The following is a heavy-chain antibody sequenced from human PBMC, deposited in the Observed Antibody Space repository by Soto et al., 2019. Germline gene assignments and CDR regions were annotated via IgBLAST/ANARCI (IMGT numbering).Heavy chain of an antibody. CDR2: IYWDDDK. CDR3: AQWYSSSWYLGPLGMDV. D-gene: IGHD6-13*01. J-gene: IGHJ6*02. V-gene: IGHV2-5*02. Sequence: SGPTPVNPTQTLTLTCTFSGFSLSTSGVGVGWIRQPPGKALEWLALIYWDDDKRYSPSLKSRLTITKDTSNNQVVLTMTNMDPVDTATYYCAQWYSSSWYLGPLGMDVWGQGTTVTVSS. CDR1: GFSLSTSGVG.